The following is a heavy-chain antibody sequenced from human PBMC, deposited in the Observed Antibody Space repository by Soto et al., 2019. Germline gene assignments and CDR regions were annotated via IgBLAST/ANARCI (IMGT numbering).Heavy chain of an antibody. D-gene: IGHD3-22*01. J-gene: IGHJ4*02. CDR2: IYYSGST. CDR3: ARSTYYFDSSGYYPLYYFDY. CDR1: GGSISSGDYY. V-gene: IGHV4-31*03. Sequence: SETLSLTCTVSGGSISSGDYYWSWIRQHPGKGLEWIGYIYYSGSTYYNPSLKSRVTISVDTSKNQFSLKLSSVTAADTAVYYCARSTYYFDSSGYYPLYYFDYWGQGALVTVSS.